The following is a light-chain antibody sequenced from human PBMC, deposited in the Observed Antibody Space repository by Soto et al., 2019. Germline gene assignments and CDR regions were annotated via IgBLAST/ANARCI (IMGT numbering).Light chain of an antibody. CDR3: SSYTSSSTHV. CDR2: DVS. CDR1: SSDVGGYNY. V-gene: IGLV2-14*03. J-gene: IGLJ1*01. Sequence: QSALTQPASVSGSPGQSITISCTGTSSDVGGYNYVSWYQHHPGKAPKLMIYDVSYRPSGVSNRFSGSKSGNTASLTISGLQAEDEADYYCSSYTSSSTHVFGTGTKLTVL.